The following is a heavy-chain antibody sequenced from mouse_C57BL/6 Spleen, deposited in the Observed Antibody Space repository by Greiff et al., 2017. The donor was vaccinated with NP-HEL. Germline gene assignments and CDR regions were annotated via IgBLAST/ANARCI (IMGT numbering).Heavy chain of an antibody. CDR3: ARISGNYYYAMDY. Sequence: QVQLQQPGAELVMPGASVKLSCKASGYTFTSYWMHWVKQRPGQGLEWIGEIDPSDSYTNYNQKFKGKSTLTVDKSSSTAYMQLSSLTSEDSAVYYCARISGNYYYAMDYWGQGTSVTVSS. D-gene: IGHD2-1*01. CDR1: GYTFTSYW. V-gene: IGHV1-69*01. CDR2: IDPSDSYT. J-gene: IGHJ4*01.